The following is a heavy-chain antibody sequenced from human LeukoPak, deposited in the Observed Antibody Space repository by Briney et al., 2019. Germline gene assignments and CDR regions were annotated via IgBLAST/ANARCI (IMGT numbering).Heavy chain of an antibody. J-gene: IGHJ3*02. Sequence: GSSVKVSCKASGGTFSSYAISWVRQAPGQGLEWMGRIIPIFGIANYAQKFQGRVTITADKSTSTAYMELSSLRAEDTAVYYCAKGVTMATLAAFDIWGQGTMVTVSS. V-gene: IGHV1-69*04. CDR2: IIPIFGIA. D-gene: IGHD3-10*01. CDR1: GGTFSSYA. CDR3: AKGVTMATLAAFDI.